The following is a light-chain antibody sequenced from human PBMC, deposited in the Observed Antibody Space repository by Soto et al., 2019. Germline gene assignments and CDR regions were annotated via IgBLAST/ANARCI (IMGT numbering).Light chain of an antibody. V-gene: IGKV1-39*01. CDR2: AAS. CDR3: QQSNSSPRT. CDR1: QSIGSN. J-gene: IGKJ1*01. Sequence: DIQMTQSPSSLSASIGDRVTITCRASQSIGSNLIWYQQKPGKAPNLLIYAASTLQSGVPSRFSGSGSGTDFTLTISSLQTEDFATYYCQQSNSSPRTFGQGTKVDIK.